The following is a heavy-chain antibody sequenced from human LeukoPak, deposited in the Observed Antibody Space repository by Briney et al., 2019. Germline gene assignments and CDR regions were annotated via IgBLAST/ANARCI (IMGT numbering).Heavy chain of an antibody. CDR2: INPNSGGT. CDR3: ARDYSSGWY. CDR1: GYTFTVYY. J-gene: IGHJ4*02. V-gene: IGHV1-2*02. D-gene: IGHD6-19*01. Sequence: GASVTVSCKASGYTFTVYYMHWVRHAPGQGREWMGWINPNSGGTNYAQKFQGRVTITRDTSISTAYMDLSRLRSDDTAVYYCARDYSSGWYWGQGTLVTVSS.